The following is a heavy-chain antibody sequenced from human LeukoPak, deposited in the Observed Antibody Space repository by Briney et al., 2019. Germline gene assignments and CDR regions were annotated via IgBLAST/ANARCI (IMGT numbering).Heavy chain of an antibody. CDR1: GFTFSDYY. J-gene: IGHJ6*03. Sequence: GGSLRLSYAASGFTFSDYYMSWIRQAPGKGLEWVSYISSSGSTIYYADSVKGRFTISRDNAKNSLYLQMNSLRAEDTAVYYCARVLDYYYYYMDVWGKGTTVTVSS. CDR3: ARVLDYYYYYMDV. CDR2: ISSSGSTI. V-gene: IGHV3-11*01.